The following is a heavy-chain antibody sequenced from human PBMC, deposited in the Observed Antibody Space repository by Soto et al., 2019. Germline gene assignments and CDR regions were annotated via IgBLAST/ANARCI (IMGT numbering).Heavy chain of an antibody. J-gene: IGHJ4*02. Sequence: PSETLSLTCAVSGGSVSTTSWWSWVRQPPGKGLEWIGEIYHNGNTNYNPSLKSRVTISVDKSKNQLSLKLSSVTAADTAVYYCARAPGTMTIYYFDSWGRGTLVTVSS. CDR3: ARAPGTMTIYYFDS. CDR1: GGSVSTTSW. D-gene: IGHD3-3*01. CDR2: IYHNGNT. V-gene: IGHV4-4*02.